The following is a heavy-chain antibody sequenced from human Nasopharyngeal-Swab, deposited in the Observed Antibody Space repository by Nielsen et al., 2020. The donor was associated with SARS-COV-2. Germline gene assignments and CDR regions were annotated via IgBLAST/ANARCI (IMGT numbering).Heavy chain of an antibody. CDR1: GFTVSNNY. Sequence: GESLKISCAASGFTVSNNYMNWVRQAPGKGLEWVSSISSSSSYIYYADSVKGRFTISRDNAKNSLYLQMNSLRAEDTAVYYCARDTAWDYGSGSYYNDYYYGMDVWGQGTTVTVSS. CDR3: ARDTAWDYGSGSYYNDYYYGMDV. CDR2: ISSSSSYI. D-gene: IGHD3-10*01. J-gene: IGHJ6*02. V-gene: IGHV3-21*01.